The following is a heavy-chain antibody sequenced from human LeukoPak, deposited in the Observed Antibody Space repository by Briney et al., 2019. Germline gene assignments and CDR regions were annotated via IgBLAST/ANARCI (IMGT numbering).Heavy chain of an antibody. CDR3: AKVPPPPYFHTLACYPAIYFYYHLDV. Sequence: GGSLRLSCAASGFNFDDYGMHWVRQAPGKGLEWVSSINWNGAKIGYVDSVKGRFTISRDNVKNSLYLQMNSLRAEDTALYYCAKVPPPPYFHTLACYPAIYFYYHLDVWGKGTTVTVSS. J-gene: IGHJ6*03. CDR2: INWNGAKI. CDR1: GFNFDDYG. V-gene: IGHV3-9*01. D-gene: IGHD3-9*01.